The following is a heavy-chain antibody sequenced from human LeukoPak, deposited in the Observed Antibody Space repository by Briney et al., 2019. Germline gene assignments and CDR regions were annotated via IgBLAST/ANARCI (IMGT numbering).Heavy chain of an antibody. J-gene: IGHJ4*02. D-gene: IGHD3-10*01. CDR1: GYKFVSQW. V-gene: IGHV5-51*01. CDR3: ARRGYGSGSSIDY. Sequence: PGESLKISYQASGYKFVSQWIGWVRQRPGKGLEWMGIIYPDDSDTRYSPSFQGQVTISADKSISTAYLQWSSLKASDTAMYYCARRGYGSGSSIDYWGQGTLVTVSS. CDR2: IYPDDSDT.